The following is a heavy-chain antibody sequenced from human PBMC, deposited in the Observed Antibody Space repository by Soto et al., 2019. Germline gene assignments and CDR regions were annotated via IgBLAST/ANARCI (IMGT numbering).Heavy chain of an antibody. J-gene: IGHJ3*02. CDR3: TIGSWSGEVFDI. V-gene: IGHV1-69*02. CDR2: IIPMLGIA. D-gene: IGHD2-21*01. Sequence: QVQLVQSGAEVKKPGSVVKVSCKDSGGTFSTYSMFWVRQAPGQGLEWMGRIIPMLGIANYAQKFQGRVTITADKSTGTAYMELSSLRSEDTALYYCTIGSWSGEVFDIWGQGTMVTVSS. CDR1: GGTFSTYS.